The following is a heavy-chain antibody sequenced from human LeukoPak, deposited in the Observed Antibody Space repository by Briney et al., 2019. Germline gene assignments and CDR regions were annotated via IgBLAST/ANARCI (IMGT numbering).Heavy chain of an antibody. V-gene: IGHV3-53*01. Sequence: GGSLRLSCAASGFTVSSNYMSWVRQAPGKGLEWVSVIYSGGSTYYADSVKGRFTISRDNSKNTLYLQMNSLRAEDTAVYYCARDAGCGGDCYSSYWGQGALVTVSS. CDR1: GFTVSSNY. CDR2: IYSGGST. D-gene: IGHD2-21*02. CDR3: ARDAGCGGDCYSSY. J-gene: IGHJ4*02.